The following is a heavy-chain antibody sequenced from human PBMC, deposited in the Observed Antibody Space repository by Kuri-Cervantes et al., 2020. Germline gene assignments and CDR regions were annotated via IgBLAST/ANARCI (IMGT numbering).Heavy chain of an antibody. Sequence: GESLKISCAASGFTLSNYGIHWVRQAPGKGLEWVAFISSDGSNKYYADSVKDRFTISRDNAKNSLYLQMNSLRAEDTAVYYCARDCLGPSPFGGGSCYYFDYWGQGTLVTVSS. J-gene: IGHJ4*02. V-gene: IGHV3-30*03. CDR1: GFTLSNYG. CDR3: ARDCLGPSPFGGGSCYYFDY. CDR2: ISSDGSNK. D-gene: IGHD2-15*01.